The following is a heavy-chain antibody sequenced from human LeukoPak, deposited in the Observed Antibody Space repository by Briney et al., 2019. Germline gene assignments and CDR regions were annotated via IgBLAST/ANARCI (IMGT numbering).Heavy chain of an antibody. V-gene: IGHV5-51*01. D-gene: IGHD6-13*01. Sequence: GESLKISCKGSGYSFTSYWIGWVRQMPGKGLEWMGIIYPGDSDTRYSPSFQGQVTISADKSISTAYLQWSSLKASDTAMYYCAIQGGYSSSYDAFDIWGQGTMVTVPS. CDR1: GYSFTSYW. J-gene: IGHJ3*02. CDR2: IYPGDSDT. CDR3: AIQGGYSSSYDAFDI.